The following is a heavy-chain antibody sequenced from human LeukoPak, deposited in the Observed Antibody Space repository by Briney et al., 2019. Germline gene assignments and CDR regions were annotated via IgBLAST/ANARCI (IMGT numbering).Heavy chain of an antibody. D-gene: IGHD6-19*01. CDR2: IDPSDSYT. J-gene: IGHJ4*02. Sequence: HGESLKISCKGSGYSFTSYWISWVRQMPGKGLEWRGRIDPSDSYTNYSPSFQGHVTISADKSISTAYLQWSSLKASDTAMYYCARAGLGIAVAATDYWGQGTLVTVSS. CDR3: ARAGLGIAVAATDY. CDR1: GYSFTSYW. V-gene: IGHV5-10-1*01.